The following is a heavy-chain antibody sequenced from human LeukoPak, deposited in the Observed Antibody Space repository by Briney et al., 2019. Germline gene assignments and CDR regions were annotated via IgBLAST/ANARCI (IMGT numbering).Heavy chain of an antibody. J-gene: IGHJ6*03. Sequence: SETLSLTCTVSGGSISSYYWSWIRQPPGKGLEWIGYIYYSGSTNYNPSLKSRVTISVDTSKNQFSLKLSSVTAADTAVYYCATGSPTNCSSTSCYMVSYYYYYMDVWGKGTTVTVSS. CDR1: GGSISSYY. D-gene: IGHD2-2*02. CDR3: ATGSPTNCSSTSCYMVSYYYYYMDV. CDR2: IYYSGST. V-gene: IGHV4-59*01.